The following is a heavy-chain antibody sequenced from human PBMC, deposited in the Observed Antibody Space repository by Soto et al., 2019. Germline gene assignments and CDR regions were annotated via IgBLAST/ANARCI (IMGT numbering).Heavy chain of an antibody. CDR1: GFTFSSYG. Sequence: QVQLVESGGGVVQPGRSLRLSCAASGFTFSSYGMHWVRQAPGKGLEWVAVISYDGSNKYYADSVKGRFTISRDNSKNTLYLQMNSLRAEDTAVYYCAKTPPHDYSNDWGYYFDYWGQGTLVTVSS. V-gene: IGHV3-30*18. CDR2: ISYDGSNK. J-gene: IGHJ4*02. CDR3: AKTPPHDYSNDWGYYFDY. D-gene: IGHD4-4*01.